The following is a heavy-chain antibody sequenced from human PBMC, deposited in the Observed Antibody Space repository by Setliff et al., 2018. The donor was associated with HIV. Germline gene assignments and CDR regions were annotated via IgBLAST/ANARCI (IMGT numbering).Heavy chain of an antibody. V-gene: IGHV4-39*07. J-gene: IGHJ2*01. CDR1: DDSISRSSYY. CDR2: IYYSGST. D-gene: IGHD2-21*02. CDR3: ARHDGTYCGGDCYLLGYFDL. Sequence: SETLSLTCTVTDDSISRSSYYWAWIRQSPGKGLEWIGSIYYSGSTYYNPSLKSRVTISVVTSKKQFSLKLRSVTAADTAVYYCARHDGTYCGGDCYLLGYFDLWGCGTLVTVS.